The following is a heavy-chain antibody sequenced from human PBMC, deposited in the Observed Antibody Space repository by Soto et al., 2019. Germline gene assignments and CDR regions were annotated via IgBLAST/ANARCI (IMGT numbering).Heavy chain of an antibody. J-gene: IGHJ3*02. CDR2: IYTSGST. CDR1: GGSISSYY. Sequence: SATLSLTCTVSGGSISSYYWSWIRQPAGKGLEWIGRIYTSGSTNYNPSLKSRVTMSVDTSKNQFSLKLSSVTAADTAVYYCARDQYYDSSLWGVAFDIWGQGTMVTVSS. CDR3: ARDQYYDSSLWGVAFDI. D-gene: IGHD3-22*01. V-gene: IGHV4-4*07.